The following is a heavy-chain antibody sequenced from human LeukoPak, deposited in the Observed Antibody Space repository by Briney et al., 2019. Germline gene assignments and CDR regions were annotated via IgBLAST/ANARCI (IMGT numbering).Heavy chain of an antibody. J-gene: IGHJ3*02. Sequence: SETLSLTCTVSGGSISSSSYYWGWIRQPPGKGLEWIGSIYYSGSTYYNPSLKSRVTISVDTSKNQFSLKLSSVTAADTAVYYCARPDSSGYYNDAFDIWGQGTMVTVSS. D-gene: IGHD3-22*01. CDR1: GGSISSSSYY. CDR2: IYYSGST. V-gene: IGHV4-39*07. CDR3: ARPDSSGYYNDAFDI.